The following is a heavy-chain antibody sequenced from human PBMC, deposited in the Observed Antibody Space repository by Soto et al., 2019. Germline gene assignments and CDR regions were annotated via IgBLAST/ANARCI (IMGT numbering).Heavy chain of an antibody. J-gene: IGHJ6*02. CDR2: IIPIFGTA. V-gene: IGHV1-69*13. CDR1: GGTFSSYA. CDR3: AGGALEVAANYYYYGMDV. D-gene: IGHD2-15*01. Sequence: EASVKVSCNASGGTFSSYAISWVRHAPGQGLEWMGGIIPIFGTANYAQKFQGRVTITADESTSTAYMELSSLRSEDTAVYYCAGGALEVAANYYYYGMDVWGQGTTVTVSS.